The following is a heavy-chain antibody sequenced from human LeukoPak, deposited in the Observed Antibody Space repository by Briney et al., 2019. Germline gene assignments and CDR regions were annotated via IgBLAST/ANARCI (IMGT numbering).Heavy chain of an antibody. CDR1: GGSISSSSYY. J-gene: IGHJ4*02. D-gene: IGHD2-15*01. V-gene: IGHV4-39*01. CDR2: IYYSGST. Sequence: PSETLSLTCTVSGGSISSSSYYWGWIRQPPGKGLEWIGSIYYSGSTYYNPSLKSRVTISVDTSKNQFSLKLSSVTAADTAVYYCARPQDCSGGSCKFDYWGPGTLVTVSS. CDR3: ARPQDCSGGSCKFDY.